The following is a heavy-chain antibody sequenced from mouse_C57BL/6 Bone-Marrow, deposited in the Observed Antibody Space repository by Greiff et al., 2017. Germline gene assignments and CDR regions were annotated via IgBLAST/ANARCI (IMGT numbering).Heavy chain of an antibody. CDR2: IDPANGNT. D-gene: IGHD1-1*01. CDR3: ARSYGSSYVDWYFDV. J-gene: IGHJ1*03. CDR1: GFNIKNTY. Sequence: VQLQQSVAELVRPGASVKLSCTASGFNIKNTYMHWVKQRPEQGLEWIGRIDPANGNTKYDPKFQGKATITADTSSNTAYLQLSSLTSEDTAIYYCARSYGSSYVDWYFDVWGTGTTVTVSS. V-gene: IGHV14-3*01.